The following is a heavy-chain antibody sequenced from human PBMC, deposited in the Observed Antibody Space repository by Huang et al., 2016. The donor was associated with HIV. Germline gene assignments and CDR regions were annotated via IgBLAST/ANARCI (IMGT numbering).Heavy chain of an antibody. CDR2: ISFDGRNK. Sequence: QVQLVESGGGVVQPGRSLRLSCAVSGFTFRDHPMHWVRQAPGKGLEWGAVISFDGRNKFYADFVRGRFTISRDNSKNILYRQLNSLTPADTSIYYCARDTTTVAGLDFWGQGALVTVSS. V-gene: IGHV3-30*14. CDR1: GFTFRDHP. J-gene: IGHJ4*02. D-gene: IGHD6-19*01. CDR3: ARDTTTVAGLDF.